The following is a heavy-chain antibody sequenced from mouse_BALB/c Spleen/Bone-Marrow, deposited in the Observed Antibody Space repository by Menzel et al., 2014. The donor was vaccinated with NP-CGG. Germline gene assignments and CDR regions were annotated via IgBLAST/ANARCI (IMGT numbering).Heavy chain of an antibody. J-gene: IGHJ4*01. V-gene: IGHV2-6-1*01. CDR2: IWSDGST. CDR1: GFSLTSYG. Sequence: VQPVESGPGLVAPSQSLSITCTISGFSLTSYGVHWVRQPPGKGLEWLVVIWSDGSTTYNSALKSRLSISKDNSKSQVFLKMNSLQTDDTAMYYCARHNPRRYAMHYWGQGTSVTVSS. CDR3: ARHNPRRYAMHY. D-gene: IGHD3-1*01.